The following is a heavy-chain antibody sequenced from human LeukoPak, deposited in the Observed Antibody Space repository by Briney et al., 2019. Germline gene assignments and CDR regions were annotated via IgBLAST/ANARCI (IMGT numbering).Heavy chain of an antibody. Sequence: GRSLRPSCAASGFTFSSYGLHWVRQAPGKGLEWVAVIWYDGNKKYYADSVKGRFTISRDNSKNTLYLQMNSLRAEDTAVYYCARGQLLFDYWGQGTLVTVSS. V-gene: IGHV3-33*01. J-gene: IGHJ4*02. CDR3: ARGQLLFDY. CDR2: IWYDGNKK. CDR1: GFTFSSYG. D-gene: IGHD2-2*01.